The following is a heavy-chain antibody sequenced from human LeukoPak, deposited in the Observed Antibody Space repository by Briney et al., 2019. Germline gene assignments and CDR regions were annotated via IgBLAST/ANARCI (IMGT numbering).Heavy chain of an antibody. V-gene: IGHV1-69*13. D-gene: IGHD2-8*01. Sequence: SVKVSCKASGGTFSSYAISWVRQAPGQGLEWMGGIIPIFGTANYAQKFQGRVTITADESTSTAYMELRSLRSDDTAVYYCARDHSGDCTNGVCYSLWGQGTLVTVSS. CDR1: GGTFSSYA. CDR3: ARDHSGDCTNGVCYSL. CDR2: IIPIFGTA. J-gene: IGHJ4*02.